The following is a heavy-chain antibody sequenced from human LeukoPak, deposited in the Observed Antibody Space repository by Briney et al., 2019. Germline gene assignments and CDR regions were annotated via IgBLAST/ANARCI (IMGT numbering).Heavy chain of an antibody. CDR1: GFTFSSYA. J-gene: IGHJ4*02. CDR2: ISGSGGST. V-gene: IGHV3-23*01. D-gene: IGHD1-26*01. CDR3: AKRRGGGSYYFDY. Sequence: AGGSLRLFCAASGFTFSSYAMSWVRQAPGKGLEWVSAISGSGGSTYYADSVKGRFTISRDNSKNTLYLQMNSLRAEDTAVYYCAKRRGGGSYYFDYWGQGTLVTVSS.